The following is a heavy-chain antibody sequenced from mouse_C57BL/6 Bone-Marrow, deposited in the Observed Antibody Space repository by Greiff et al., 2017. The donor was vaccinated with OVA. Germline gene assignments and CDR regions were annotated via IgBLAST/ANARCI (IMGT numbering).Heavy chain of an antibody. V-gene: IGHV5-9-1*02. Sequence: EVKLMESGEGLVKPGGSLKLSCAASGFTFSSYAMSWGRQTPEKRLEWVAYISSGGDYIYYADTVKGRFPISRDNARNTLYLQMSSLKSEDTAMYYCTRDGYYAMDYWGQGTSVTVSS. J-gene: IGHJ4*01. CDR2: ISSGGDYI. CDR3: TRDGYYAMDY. D-gene: IGHD2-3*01. CDR1: GFTFSSYA.